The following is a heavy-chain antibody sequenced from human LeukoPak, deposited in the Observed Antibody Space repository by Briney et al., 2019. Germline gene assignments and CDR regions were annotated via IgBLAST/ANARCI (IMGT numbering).Heavy chain of an antibody. J-gene: IGHJ5*02. CDR1: GDSITTYY. CDR3: ARGVTAAGSS. Sequence: SETLSLTCTVSGDSITTYYWSWIRQSPWKGLEWIGYINYIGSTNYNPSLKNRVTISADISKSQFSLRLRSVTAADTAVYFCARGVTAAGSSWGQGTLVTVSS. V-gene: IGHV4-59*01. D-gene: IGHD6-13*01. CDR2: INYIGST.